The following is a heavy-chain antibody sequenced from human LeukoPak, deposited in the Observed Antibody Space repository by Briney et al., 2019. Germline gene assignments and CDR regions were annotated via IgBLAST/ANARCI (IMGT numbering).Heavy chain of an antibody. J-gene: IGHJ3*02. CDR3: AKDHEYSGSYWAFEI. CDR1: GLRLSSYA. CDR2: ISGTTGSI. Sequence: GGSLRLSCAAAGLRLSSYAMSWVRQAPGQGLEWVSGISGTTGSIYYADSVKGRFTITRDNSKNTLYLQMNSLRGEDTAVYYCAKDHEYSGSYWAFEIWGQGTMVTVSS. V-gene: IGHV3-23*01. D-gene: IGHD1-26*01.